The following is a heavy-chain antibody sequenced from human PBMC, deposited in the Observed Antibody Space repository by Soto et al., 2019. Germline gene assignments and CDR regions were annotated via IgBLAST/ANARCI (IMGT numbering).Heavy chain of an antibody. J-gene: IGHJ4*02. Sequence: QVQLQESGPGLVKPSQTLSLTCTVSGGSVSSNAYYWSWIRQHPGKGLEWIGYIYYTGSTSHNPSLQSRVTISVATSKNQFSLKLSSVTAADTAVYYCARLPGSGYDFYFDSWGQGALVTVSS. CDR2: IYYTGST. CDR1: GGSVSSNAYY. D-gene: IGHD5-12*01. V-gene: IGHV4-31*03. CDR3: ARLPGSGYDFYFDS.